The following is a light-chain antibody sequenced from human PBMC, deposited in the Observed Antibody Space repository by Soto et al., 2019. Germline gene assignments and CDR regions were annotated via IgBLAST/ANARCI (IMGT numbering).Light chain of an antibody. CDR2: LNSDGSL. V-gene: IGLV4-69*01. J-gene: IGLJ2*01. CDR1: SGHSSYA. Sequence: QLVLTQSPSASASLGASVKLTCTLSSGHSSYAIAWHQQQPEKGPRYLMNLNSDGSLSKGDGIPDRFSGSSSGAERYLTISSLQSEDEADYYCQTWGTGPLVFGGGTKVTVL. CDR3: QTWGTGPLV.